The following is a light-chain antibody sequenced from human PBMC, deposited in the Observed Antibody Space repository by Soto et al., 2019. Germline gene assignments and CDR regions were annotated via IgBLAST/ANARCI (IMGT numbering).Light chain of an antibody. V-gene: IGKV1-33*01. J-gene: IGKJ3*01. Sequence: DIPMTQSPSSLSASVGDRVTITCQASQYISNYLNWYQQKPGKAPKLLIYDASNLETGVPSRFSGSGSGTDFTFTISSLQPEDIATYYCQQYDNLPSFTFGPGTKVEIK. CDR2: DAS. CDR1: QYISNY. CDR3: QQYDNLPSFT.